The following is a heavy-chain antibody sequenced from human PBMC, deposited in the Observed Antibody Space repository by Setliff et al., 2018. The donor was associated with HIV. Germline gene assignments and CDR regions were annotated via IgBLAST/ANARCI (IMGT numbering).Heavy chain of an antibody. CDR1: GGSISSGGYY. CDR3: ARDRELARHYYYGMDV. J-gene: IGHJ6*02. Sequence: LSLTCTVSGGSISSGGYYWSWIRQPAGKGLEWIGRIYTSGSTNYNPSLKSRVTISVDTSKNQFSLKLSSVTAADTAVYYCARDRELARHYYYGMDVWGQGTTVTVSS. V-gene: IGHV4-61*02. D-gene: IGHD6-6*01. CDR2: IYTSGST.